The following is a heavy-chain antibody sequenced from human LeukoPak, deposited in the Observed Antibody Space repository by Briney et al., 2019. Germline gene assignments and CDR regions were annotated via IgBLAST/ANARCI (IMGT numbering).Heavy chain of an antibody. D-gene: IGHD2-2*01. CDR1: GLTFSSYA. CDR3: AKDQAVVPAAMPGFDY. CDR2: ISGSGGST. J-gene: IGHJ4*02. Sequence: GGSLRLSCAASGLTFSSYAMSWVRQAPGEGLEWVSAISGSGGSTYYADSVKGRFTISRDNSKNTLYLQMNSLRAGDTAVYYCAKDQAVVPAAMPGFDYWGQGTLVTVSS. V-gene: IGHV3-23*01.